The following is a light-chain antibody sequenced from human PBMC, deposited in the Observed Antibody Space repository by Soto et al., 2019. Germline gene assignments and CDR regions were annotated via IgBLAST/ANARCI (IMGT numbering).Light chain of an antibody. CDR3: CSYAGSFILV. J-gene: IGLJ2*01. V-gene: IGLV2-11*01. CDR2: DVS. CDR1: SSDVGGYNY. Sequence: QSALTQPRSVSGSPGQSVTISCIGTSSDVGGYNYVSWYQQHPGKAPKLMIYDVSKRPSGVPDRFSGSKSGNTASLTISGLQAEDEADYYCCSYAGSFILVFGGGTKVTVL.